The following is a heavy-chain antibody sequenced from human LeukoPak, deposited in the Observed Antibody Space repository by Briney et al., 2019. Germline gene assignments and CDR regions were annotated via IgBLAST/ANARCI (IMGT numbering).Heavy chain of an antibody. V-gene: IGHV3-23*01. D-gene: IGHD6-19*01. CDR2: ISDSGGST. Sequence: GVSLRLSCAASGFTFRNYAMSWVRQAPGKGLEWVSGISDSGGSTYYADSVKGRFTISRDNSKNTLYLQMSSLRVEDTAVYYCAKSASTSGWYFDYWGQGTLVTASA. CDR1: GFTFRNYA. CDR3: AKSASTSGWYFDY. J-gene: IGHJ4*02.